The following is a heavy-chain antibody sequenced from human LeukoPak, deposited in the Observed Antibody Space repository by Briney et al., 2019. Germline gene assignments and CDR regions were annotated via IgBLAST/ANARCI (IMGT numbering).Heavy chain of an antibody. V-gene: IGHV4-59*08. Sequence: SETLSLTCTVSCGSISSYYWRWVRQPPGEGLGWVGYIYLSGSTNYNPSLKSRVTISVDTSKNQFSLKLSSVTAADTAVYYCARIEPRITIFGVVIISAFDIWGQGTMVTVSS. CDR3: ARIEPRITIFGVVIISAFDI. J-gene: IGHJ3*02. D-gene: IGHD3-3*01. CDR2: IYLSGST. CDR1: CGSISSYY.